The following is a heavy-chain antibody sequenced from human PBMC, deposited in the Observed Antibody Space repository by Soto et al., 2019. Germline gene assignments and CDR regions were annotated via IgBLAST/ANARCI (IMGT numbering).Heavy chain of an antibody. D-gene: IGHD4-17*01. V-gene: IGHV4-34*01. J-gene: IGHJ4*02. Sequence: QVQLQQWGAGLLKPSETLSLTCAVYGGSFSGFYWTWIRQPPGKGLEWIGEINHSGSTNYNPSLKSQVTISAETSRNQVSLKLTSVTTADTAVYYCARGGTGGRTTVTTYAVWGQGTLVTVSS. CDR3: ARGGTGGRTTVTTYAV. CDR1: GGSFSGFY. CDR2: INHSGST.